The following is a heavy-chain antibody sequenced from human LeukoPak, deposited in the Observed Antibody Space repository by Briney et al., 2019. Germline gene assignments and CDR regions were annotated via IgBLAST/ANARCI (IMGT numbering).Heavy chain of an antibody. CDR1: GFTFSDYN. Sequence: MSGGSLRLSCAASGFTFSDYNMRWIRQPPGKGLEWIGSIYHSGSTYYNPSLKSRVTISVDTSKNQFSLKLSSVTAADTAVYYCARVAYSSGWLMDYWGQGTLVTVSS. CDR2: IYHSGST. J-gene: IGHJ4*02. D-gene: IGHD6-19*01. V-gene: IGHV4-38-2*01. CDR3: ARVAYSSGWLMDY.